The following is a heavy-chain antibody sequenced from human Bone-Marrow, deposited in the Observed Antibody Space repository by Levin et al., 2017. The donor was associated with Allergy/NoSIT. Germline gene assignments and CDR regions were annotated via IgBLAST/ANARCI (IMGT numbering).Heavy chain of an antibody. CDR1: GFTFSSNS. D-gene: IGHD5-24*01. CDR2: ITGSGGTS. CDR3: AKLPDGYYDDFDL. V-gene: IGHV3-23*01. J-gene: IGHJ3*01. Sequence: QSGGSLRLSCAASGFTFSSNSMTWVRQAPGKGLEWVSTITGSGGTSYYADSVKGRFTLSRDNSKNTVSLQMNSLRAEDTALYYCAKLPDGYYDDFDLWGQGTMVAVSS.